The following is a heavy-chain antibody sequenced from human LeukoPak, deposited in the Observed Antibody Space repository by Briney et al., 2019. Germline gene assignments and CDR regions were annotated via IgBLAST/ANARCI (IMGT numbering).Heavy chain of an antibody. V-gene: IGHV3-30*02. Sequence: GGSLRLSCAASGFIFSSNGMHWVRQAPGKGLEWVAFIQYDGNNEYYADSLKGRFTISRDNSKNTVYLQMNRLRAEDTAVYYCAKFSDFWSGYYGDGIDYWGQGTLITVSS. CDR2: IQYDGNNE. CDR3: AKFSDFWSGYYGDGIDY. CDR1: GFIFSSNG. J-gene: IGHJ4*02. D-gene: IGHD3-3*01.